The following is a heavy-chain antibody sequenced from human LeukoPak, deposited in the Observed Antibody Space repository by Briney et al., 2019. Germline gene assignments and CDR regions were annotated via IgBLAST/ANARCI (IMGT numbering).Heavy chain of an antibody. J-gene: IGHJ4*02. CDR2: ISYDESDK. Sequence: PGRSLRLSCAASGFTFSNYGMHWVRQAPGKGLEWVAVISYDESDKYYADSVKGRFTISRDNSKNTLYLQMNSLRAEDTAVYYCARGIPGPPRVSYFDYWGQGTLVTVSS. V-gene: IGHV3-30*03. CDR1: GFTFSNYG. CDR3: ARGIPGPPRVSYFDY. D-gene: IGHD1-14*01.